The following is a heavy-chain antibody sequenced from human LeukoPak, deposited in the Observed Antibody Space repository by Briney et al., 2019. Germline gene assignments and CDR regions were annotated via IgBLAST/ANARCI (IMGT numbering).Heavy chain of an antibody. CDR1: GFTFSSYG. D-gene: IGHD6-19*01. CDR3: ARDGEIAVVDY. V-gene: IGHV3-74*01. Sequence: PGRSLRLSCAASGFTFSSYGMHWVRQAPGKGLVWVSRINSDGSSTSYADSVKGRFTISRDNAKNTLYLQMNSLRAEDTAVYYCARDGEIAVVDYWGQGTLVTVSS. CDR2: INSDGSST. J-gene: IGHJ4*02.